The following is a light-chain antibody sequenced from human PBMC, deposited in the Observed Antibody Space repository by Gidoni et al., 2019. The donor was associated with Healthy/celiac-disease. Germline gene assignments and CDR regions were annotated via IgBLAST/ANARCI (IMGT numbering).Light chain of an antibody. J-gene: IGKJ1*01. CDR2: GAS. CDR3: QQYGSSWT. CDR1: QSVSTSY. Sequence: EIVLTQSPGTLSLAPGERATLSCRASQSVSTSYLAWYQKKPGQAPRLLIYGASSRATGIPDMFSGSGSGTDFTLTISRLEPEDFAVYSCQQYGSSWTFGQGTKVEIK. V-gene: IGKV3-20*01.